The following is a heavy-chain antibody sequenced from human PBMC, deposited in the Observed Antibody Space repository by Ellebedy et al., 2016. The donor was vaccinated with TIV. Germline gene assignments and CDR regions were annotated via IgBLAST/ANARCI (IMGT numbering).Heavy chain of an antibody. CDR3: AKGGQLWLPGDYYYYGMDV. Sequence: GESLKISCAASGFTFSNYGMHWVRQAPGKGLEWVSPISGSGGTTYYADSVKGRFTISRDNSKNSLYLQMNSLRTEDTALYYCAKGGQLWLPGDYYYYGMDVWGQGTTVTVSS. J-gene: IGHJ6*02. CDR1: GFTFSNYG. CDR2: ISGSGGTT. V-gene: IGHV3-43*02. D-gene: IGHD5-18*01.